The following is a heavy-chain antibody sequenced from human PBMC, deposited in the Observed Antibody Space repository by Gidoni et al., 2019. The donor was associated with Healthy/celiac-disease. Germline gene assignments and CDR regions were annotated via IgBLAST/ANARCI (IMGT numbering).Heavy chain of an antibody. CDR3: ARSDIDYGDYGEAANFDY. CDR1: GGSISSYY. J-gene: IGHJ4*02. D-gene: IGHD4-17*01. Sequence: QVQLQESGPGLVKPSETLSLTCTVSGGSISSYYWSWIRQPPGKGLEWIGYIYYSGSTNYNPSLKSRVTISVDTSKNQFSLKLSSVTAADTAVYYCARSDIDYGDYGEAANFDYWGQGTLVTVSS. CDR2: IYYSGST. V-gene: IGHV4-59*08.